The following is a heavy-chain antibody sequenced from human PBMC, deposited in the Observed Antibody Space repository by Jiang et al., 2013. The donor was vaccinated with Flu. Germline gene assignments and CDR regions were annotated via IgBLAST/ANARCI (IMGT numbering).Heavy chain of an antibody. D-gene: IGHD4-17*01. CDR3: ARDAYGDYGFDY. Sequence: SSVKVSCKASGGTFSSYAISWVRQAPGQGLEWMGGIIPIFGTANYAQKFQGRVTITADESTSTAYMELSSLRSEDTAVYYCARDAYGDYGFDYWGQGTLVTVSS. CDR2: IIPIFGTA. V-gene: IGHV1-69*01. CDR1: GGTFSSYA. J-gene: IGHJ4*02.